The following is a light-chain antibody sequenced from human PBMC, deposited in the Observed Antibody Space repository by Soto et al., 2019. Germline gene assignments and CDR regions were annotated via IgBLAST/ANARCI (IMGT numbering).Light chain of an antibody. CDR3: QRSFRTPLT. CDR1: QSISSY. CDR2: AAS. J-gene: IGKJ4*01. Sequence: DIQMTQSPSSLSASVGDRVTITCRASQSISSYLNWYRQKPGKAPKLLIYAASSLQSGVPSRFSGSGSGTDFTLTISSLQPEDFATYYCQRSFRTPLTFGGGTMVEIK. V-gene: IGKV1-39*01.